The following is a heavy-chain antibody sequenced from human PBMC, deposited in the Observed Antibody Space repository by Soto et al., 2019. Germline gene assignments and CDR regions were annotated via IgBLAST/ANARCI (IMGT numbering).Heavy chain of an antibody. J-gene: IGHJ4*02. CDR2: ISSSSSTI. V-gene: IGHV3-48*01. D-gene: IGHD1-1*01. CDR1: GFTFSSYS. Sequence: EVQLVESGGGLVQPGGSLRLSCAASGFTFSSYSMNWVRQAPGKGLEWVSYISSSSSTIYYADSVKGRFTISRDNAKNSLYLQMNSLRAEYTAVYYCATTGDHPYFDYWGQGTLVTVSS. CDR3: ATTGDHPYFDY.